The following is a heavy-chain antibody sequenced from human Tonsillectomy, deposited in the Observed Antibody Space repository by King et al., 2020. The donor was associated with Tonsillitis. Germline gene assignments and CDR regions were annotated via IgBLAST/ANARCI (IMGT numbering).Heavy chain of an antibody. CDR3: AREGGGESGNDGYYYGMDV. CDR2: IYPGDSDT. D-gene: IGHD3-10*01. CDR1: GYSFNTYW. V-gene: IGHV5-51*01. J-gene: IGHJ6*02. Sequence: QLVQSGAEVRKPGEYLKISCKGSGYSFNTYWIGWVRQMPGKGLEWMGIIYPGDSDTRYSPSFQGQVTISTDKSITTAYLQWSSLKASDTAIYYCAREGGGESGNDGYYYGMDVWGQGTTVTVSS.